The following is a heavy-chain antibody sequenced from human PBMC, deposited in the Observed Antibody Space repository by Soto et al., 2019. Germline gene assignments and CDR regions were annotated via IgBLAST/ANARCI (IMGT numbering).Heavy chain of an antibody. CDR2: IYYSGST. CDR3: ARGLIVATMGFDY. D-gene: IGHD5-12*01. J-gene: IGHJ4*02. Sequence: SETLSLTCTVSGGSISSYYWSWIRQSPGKGLEWIGYIYYSGSTNYNPSLKSRVTISVDTSKNQFSLKLSSVTAADTAVYYCARGLIVATMGFDYWGQGTLVTVSS. V-gene: IGHV4-59*01. CDR1: GGSISSYY.